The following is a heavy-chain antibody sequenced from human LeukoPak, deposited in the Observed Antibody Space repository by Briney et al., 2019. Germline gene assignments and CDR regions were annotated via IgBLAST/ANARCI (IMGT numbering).Heavy chain of an antibody. D-gene: IGHD3-22*01. V-gene: IGHV1-69*01. Sequence: SVKVSCKASGGTFSSYAISWVRQAPGQGLEWMGGIIPIFGTANYAQKFQGRVTITADESTSTAYMELSSLRSDDTAVYYCARDYYDSSGSRNFDYWGQGTLVTVSS. CDR3: ARDYYDSSGSRNFDY. CDR1: GGTFSSYA. J-gene: IGHJ4*02. CDR2: IIPIFGTA.